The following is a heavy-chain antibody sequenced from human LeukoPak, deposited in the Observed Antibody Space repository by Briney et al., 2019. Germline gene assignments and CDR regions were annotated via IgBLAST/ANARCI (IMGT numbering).Heavy chain of an antibody. CDR3: ARVRFLEWLFGFDP. Sequence: ASVKVSCKASGYTFTSYGIIWVRQAPGQGLEWMGWISAYNGNTNYAQKLQGRVTMTTDTSTSTAYMELRSLRSDDTAVYYCARVRFLEWLFGFDPWGQGTLVTVSS. J-gene: IGHJ5*02. CDR1: GYTFTSYG. D-gene: IGHD3-3*01. CDR2: ISAYNGNT. V-gene: IGHV1-18*01.